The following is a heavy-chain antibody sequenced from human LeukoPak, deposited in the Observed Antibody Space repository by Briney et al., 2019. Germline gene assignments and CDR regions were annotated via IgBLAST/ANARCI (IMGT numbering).Heavy chain of an antibody. CDR2: FNPNSGDA. V-gene: IGHV1-2*02. Sequence: ASVKVSCKASGYTFTVHYLHWVRQAPGQGPEWMGWFNPNSGDANYAQRFEGRVTMTRVTSISTAYMEMKGLTIDDTAVYYCARDKGSGMLPFDYWGQGTRVTVSS. D-gene: IGHD1-1*01. J-gene: IGHJ4*02. CDR1: GYTFTVHY. CDR3: ARDKGSGMLPFDY.